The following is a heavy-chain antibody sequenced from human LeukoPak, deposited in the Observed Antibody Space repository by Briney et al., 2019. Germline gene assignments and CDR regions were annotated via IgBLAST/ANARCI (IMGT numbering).Heavy chain of an antibody. D-gene: IGHD4-17*01. Sequence: SETLSLTCTVSGGSISSYYWSWIRQPPGKGLEWIGYIYYSGSTNYNPSLKSRVTISVDTSKNQFSLKLSSVTAADTAVYYCTRLAPTVTTDSADYWGQGTLVTVSS. V-gene: IGHV4-59*01. CDR3: TRLAPTVTTDSADY. J-gene: IGHJ4*02. CDR1: GGSISSYY. CDR2: IYYSGST.